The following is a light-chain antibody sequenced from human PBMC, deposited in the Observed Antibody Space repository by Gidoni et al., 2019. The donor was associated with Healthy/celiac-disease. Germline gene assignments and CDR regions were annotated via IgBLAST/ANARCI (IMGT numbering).Light chain of an antibody. CDR3: QAWDSSLWV. J-gene: IGLJ3*02. V-gene: IGLV3-1*01. Sequence: SYELTQPPSVSVSPGQTASITCSGDELGDKYACWYQQKPGQSPVLVIYQDSKRPSGIPERFSGSNSGNTATLTISGTQAMDEADYYCQAWDSSLWVFGGGTKLTVL. CDR2: QDS. CDR1: ELGDKY.